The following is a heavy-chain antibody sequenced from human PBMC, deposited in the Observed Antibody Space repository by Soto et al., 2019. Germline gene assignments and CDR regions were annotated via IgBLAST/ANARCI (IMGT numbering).Heavy chain of an antibody. CDR3: AGGSSGWYEVDY. Sequence: EVQLVESGGGLVQPGGSLRLSCAASGFTFSSYWMNWVRQAPGKGLEWVANIKEDGSEKNYVDSVKGRITISRDNAKNSLYLQMSSLRADYTAVYYCAGGSSGWYEVDYCGQGTLVTVSS. J-gene: IGHJ4*02. CDR2: IKEDGSEK. V-gene: IGHV3-7*02. D-gene: IGHD6-19*01. CDR1: GFTFSSYW.